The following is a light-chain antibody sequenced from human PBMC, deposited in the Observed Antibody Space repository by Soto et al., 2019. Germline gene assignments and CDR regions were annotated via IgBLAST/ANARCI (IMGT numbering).Light chain of an antibody. CDR1: QSISSW. V-gene: IGKV1-5*01. CDR2: DAS. Sequence: DIQMTQSPSTLSASVGDRVTITCRASQSISSWLAWYQQKPGKAPKLLIYDASSLESGVPSRFSGSGSGTEFTITISSLQPDDFATYYCQQHNSYSTFGQGTEVDIK. CDR3: QQHNSYST. J-gene: IGKJ1*01.